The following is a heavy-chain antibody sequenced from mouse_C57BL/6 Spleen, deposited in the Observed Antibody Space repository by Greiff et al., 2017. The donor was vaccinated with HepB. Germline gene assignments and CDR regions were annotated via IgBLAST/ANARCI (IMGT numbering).Heavy chain of an antibody. Sequence: QVQLQQPGAELVRPGSSVKLSCKASGYTFTSYWMHWVKQRPIQGLEWIGNIDPSDSETHYNQKFKDKATLTVDKSSSTAYMQLSSLTSEDSAVYYCASSSGYSYYAMDYWGQGTSVTVSS. V-gene: IGHV1-52*01. J-gene: IGHJ4*01. CDR3: ASSSGYSYYAMDY. CDR1: GYTFTSYW. D-gene: IGHD3-2*02. CDR2: IDPSDSET.